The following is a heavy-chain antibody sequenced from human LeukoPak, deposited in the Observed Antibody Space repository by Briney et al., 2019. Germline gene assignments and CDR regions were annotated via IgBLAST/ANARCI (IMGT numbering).Heavy chain of an antibody. D-gene: IGHD6-13*01. V-gene: IGHV3-23*01. CDR1: GFTFTDSA. J-gene: IGHJ4*02. CDR2: IYDRGNNI. CDR3: ARESTSTWYDY. Sequence: GGALRLSCADSGFTFTDSAMSCVSAALGTGLEWVSLIYDRGNNIYYADSVKGRFTIFRDNSKSTLYLQMNSLRAEDTAVYYCARESTSTWYDYWGQGILVTVSS.